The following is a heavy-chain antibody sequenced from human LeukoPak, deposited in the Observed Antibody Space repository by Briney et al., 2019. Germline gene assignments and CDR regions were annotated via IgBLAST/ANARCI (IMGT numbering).Heavy chain of an antibody. CDR1: GFTFSSYA. V-gene: IGHV3-30-3*01. J-gene: IGHJ4*02. Sequence: GRSLRLSCAASGFTFSSYATHWVRQAPGKGLEWVAVISYDGSNKYYADSVKGRFTISRDNSKNTLYLQMNSLRAEDTAVYYCARDVDTAMVNVYWGQGTLVTVSS. CDR2: ISYDGSNK. CDR3: ARDVDTAMVNVY. D-gene: IGHD5-18*01.